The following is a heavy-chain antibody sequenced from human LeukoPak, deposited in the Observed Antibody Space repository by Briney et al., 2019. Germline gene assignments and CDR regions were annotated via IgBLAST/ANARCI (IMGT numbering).Heavy chain of an antibody. D-gene: IGHD2-2*01. Sequence: ASVRVSCKASGYSFINFGLSWVRQAPGQGLEWMGWISAYNHNTNYAQKFQGRVTMTIDTSTTTVYMELRSLRSDDTAIYYCARDLMYCDTMSCYDGDFDYWGQGTPVTVSS. CDR2: ISAYNHNT. CDR3: ARDLMYCDTMSCYDGDFDY. J-gene: IGHJ4*02. V-gene: IGHV1-18*01. CDR1: GYSFINFG.